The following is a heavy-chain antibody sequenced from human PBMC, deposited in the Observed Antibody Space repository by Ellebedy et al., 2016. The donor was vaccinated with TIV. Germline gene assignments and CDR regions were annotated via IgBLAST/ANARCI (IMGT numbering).Heavy chain of an antibody. Sequence: ASVKVSXXASGYTFTSYYMHWVRQAPGQGLEWMGIINPSGGSTSYAQKFQGRVTMTRDTSTSTVYMELSSLRSEDTAVYYCARDGLDTYYYDSSGYLAPGDYWGQGTLVTVSS. V-gene: IGHV1-46*01. D-gene: IGHD3-22*01. J-gene: IGHJ4*02. CDR3: ARDGLDTYYYDSSGYLAPGDY. CDR2: INPSGGST. CDR1: GYTFTSYY.